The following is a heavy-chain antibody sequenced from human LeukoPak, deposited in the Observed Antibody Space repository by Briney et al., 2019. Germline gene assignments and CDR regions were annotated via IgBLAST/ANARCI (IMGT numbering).Heavy chain of an antibody. V-gene: IGHV3-23*01. CDR1: GFSFSSYG. J-gene: IGHJ4*02. Sequence: PGGSLRLSCAASGFSFSSYGMSWVRQAPGKGLEWISAITGSGGTTYYADSVKGRFTISRDNSKNTLYLQMNSLRAEDTAVYYCAKAALSVGELVRYFDYWGQGTLVTVSS. CDR3: AKAALSVGELVRYFDY. D-gene: IGHD3-16*01. CDR2: ITGSGGTT.